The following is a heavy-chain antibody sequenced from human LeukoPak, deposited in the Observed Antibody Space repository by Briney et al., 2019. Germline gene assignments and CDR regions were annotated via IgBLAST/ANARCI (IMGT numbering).Heavy chain of an antibody. V-gene: IGHV4-59*01. CDR2: IYYSGST. CDR1: GGSISSYY. J-gene: IGHJ3*02. CDR3: ARVGYSSGWTTFGAFDI. D-gene: IGHD6-19*01. Sequence: PSETLSLTCTVSGGSISSYYWSWIRQPPGKGLEWIGYIYYSGSTNYNPSLKSRVTISVDASKNQFSLKLSPVTAADTAVYYCARVGYSSGWTTFGAFDIWGQGTMVTVSS.